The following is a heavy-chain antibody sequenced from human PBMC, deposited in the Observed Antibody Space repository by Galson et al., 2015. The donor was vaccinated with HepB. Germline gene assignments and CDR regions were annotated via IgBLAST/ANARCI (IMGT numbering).Heavy chain of an antibody. J-gene: IGHJ6*03. CDR2: ISYDGSSK. CDR3: AKDYSSGWSYYYFYHMDV. Sequence: SLRLSCAASGFTFGSYAMHWVRQAPGKGLEWEAVISYDGSSKYYADSVKGRFTISRDNSKNTQYLQMNNLTSEDTAIYYCAKDYSSGWSYYYFYHMDVWGKGTTVTVSS. V-gene: IGHV3-30*18. D-gene: IGHD6-19*01. CDR1: GFTFGSYA.